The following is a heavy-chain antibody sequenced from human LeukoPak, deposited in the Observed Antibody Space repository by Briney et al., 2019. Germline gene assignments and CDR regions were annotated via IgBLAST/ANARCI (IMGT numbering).Heavy chain of an antibody. CDR2: VSGSGGST. D-gene: IGHD5-12*01. V-gene: IGHV3-23*01. CDR1: GFTFSSYA. CDR3: ARNRKDSGYDYRDHYFGMDV. J-gene: IGHJ6*02. Sequence: PGGSLRLSCVASGFTFSSYAMSWVRQAPGKGLEWVSAVSGSGGSTYYADSVKGRFTISRDNSKNTLYLHMNSLRAEDTAMYYCARNRKDSGYDYRDHYFGMDVWGQGTTVTVSS.